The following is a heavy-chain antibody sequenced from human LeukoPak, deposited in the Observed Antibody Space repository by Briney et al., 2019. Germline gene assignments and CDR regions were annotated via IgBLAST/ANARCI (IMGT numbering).Heavy chain of an antibody. D-gene: IGHD3-10*01. V-gene: IGHV4-39*01. CDR1: GGSISSSTYY. CDR2: VYYTGSP. CDR3: ARHALLGVIFPFDY. Sequence: PSETLSLTCTVSGGSISSSTYYWGWIRQSPGKGLEWIGSVYYTGSPFYDPSLKTRVTMSADTSKNQFSLKLTSVTAADTAVYYCARHALLGVIFPFDYWGQGTLVTVSS. J-gene: IGHJ4*02.